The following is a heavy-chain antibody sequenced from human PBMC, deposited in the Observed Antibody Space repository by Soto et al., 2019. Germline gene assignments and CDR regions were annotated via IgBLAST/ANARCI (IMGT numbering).Heavy chain of an antibody. Sequence: QIALKESGPTLVKPTQTLTLTCTFPGFSLSTSGVGVGWIRQRPGKALEWLAPIYWDDDKRYSPSLKSRVTIRKDTSKNQVVLTMTNMDPVDTATYYGAHSFTILRRVRDLAVWGQGTTVTVSS. J-gene: IGHJ6*02. CDR2: IYWDDDK. CDR3: AHSFTILRRVRDLAV. CDR1: GFSLSTSGVG. D-gene: IGHD3-9*01. V-gene: IGHV2-5*02.